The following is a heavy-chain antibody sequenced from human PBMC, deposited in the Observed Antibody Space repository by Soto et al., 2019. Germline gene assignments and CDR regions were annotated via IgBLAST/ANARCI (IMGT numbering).Heavy chain of an antibody. J-gene: IGHJ4*02. V-gene: IGHV3-21*01. CDR3: ARASNWNPIDY. CDR1: GFTFSSYS. D-gene: IGHD1-20*01. Sequence: PGGALRVSCPASGFTFSSYSMNWVRQAPGKGLEWVSSISSSSRYIYYADSVKGRFTISRDNAKNSLYLQMNSLRAEDAAVYYCARASNWNPIDYWGQGTLVTVSS. CDR2: ISSSSRYI.